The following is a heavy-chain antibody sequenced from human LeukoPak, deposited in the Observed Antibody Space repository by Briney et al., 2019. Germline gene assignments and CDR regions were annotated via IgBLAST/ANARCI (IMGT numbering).Heavy chain of an antibody. V-gene: IGHV3-9*01. J-gene: IGHJ6*03. D-gene: IGHD4-11*01. CDR1: GFTFDDYA. CDR3: AKGTLQTRGYSNYGDYYYMDV. Sequence: GRSLRLSCGASGFTFDDYAMHWVRQAPGKGLEWVSGISWNSGSIGYADSVKGRFTISRDNAKNSLYLQMNSLRAEDTALYYCAKGTLQTRGYSNYGDYYYMDVWGKGTTVTVSS. CDR2: ISWNSGSI.